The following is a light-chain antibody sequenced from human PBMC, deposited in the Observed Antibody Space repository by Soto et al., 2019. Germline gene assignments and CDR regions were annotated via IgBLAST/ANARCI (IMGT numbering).Light chain of an antibody. J-gene: IGLJ1*01. Sequence: VLSLPCSVCGSPGKSFAISCTGTISDVGAYNYISWYQQHPGKAPKLLLSEVSNRPSGVSDRFSGSKSGNTASLTISGLQAEDEADYYCSSLTTSVTYVFGTGTKVT. V-gene: IGLV2-14*01. CDR2: EVS. CDR3: SSLTTSVTYV. CDR1: ISDVGAYNY.